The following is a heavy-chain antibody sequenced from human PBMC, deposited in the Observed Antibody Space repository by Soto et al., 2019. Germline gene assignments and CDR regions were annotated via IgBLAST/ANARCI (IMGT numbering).Heavy chain of an antibody. CDR1: GYTFTSYG. D-gene: IGHD6-19*01. CDR2: ISAYNGNT. Sequence: ASVKLSCKASGYTFTSYGISWVRQAPGQGLEWMGWISAYNGNTNYAQKLQGRVTMTTDTSTSTAYMELRSLRSDDTAVYYCARVRIAVAGMDAFDIWGQGTMVTVSS. V-gene: IGHV1-18*01. CDR3: ARVRIAVAGMDAFDI. J-gene: IGHJ3*02.